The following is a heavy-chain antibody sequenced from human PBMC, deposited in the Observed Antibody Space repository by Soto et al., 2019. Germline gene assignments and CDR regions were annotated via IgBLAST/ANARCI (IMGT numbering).Heavy chain of an antibody. CDR2: ISSSGTTI. J-gene: IGHJ3*02. D-gene: IGHD3-22*01. Sequence: SLRLSCAASGFTFSDYYMNWIRQAPGKGLEWVSYISSSGTTIYYADSVKGRFIISRDNAKNSLYLQMNSLRAEDTAVYYCARDEYYYEVDAFDIWGQGTMVTVSS. CDR1: GFTFSDYY. CDR3: ARDEYYYEVDAFDI. V-gene: IGHV3-11*01.